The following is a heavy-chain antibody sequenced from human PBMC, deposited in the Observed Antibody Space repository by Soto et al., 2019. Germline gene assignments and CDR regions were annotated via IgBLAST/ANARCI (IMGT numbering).Heavy chain of an antibody. CDR2: IYYSGST. CDR3: ASMRLSIKVAAPGNWFDP. V-gene: IGHV4-39*01. J-gene: IGHJ5*02. D-gene: IGHD6-19*01. Sequence: PSETLSLTCTVSGGSISSSSYYWGWIRQPPGKGLEWIGSIYYSGSTYYNPSLKSRVTISVDTSKNQFSLKLSSVTAADTAVYYCASMRLSIKVAAPGNWFDPWGQGTLVTVSS. CDR1: GGSISSSSYY.